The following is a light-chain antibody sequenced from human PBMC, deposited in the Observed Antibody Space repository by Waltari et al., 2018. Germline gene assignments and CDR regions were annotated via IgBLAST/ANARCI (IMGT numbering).Light chain of an antibody. CDR1: QSVLNN. CDR2: QAS. V-gene: IGKV3D-15*01. J-gene: IGKJ4*01. Sequence: EIVMTQSPGTLPVSPGESATLPCTASQSVLNNLVCYQQKPDQAPRLLIYQASTSATGIPARCRGSGSGTEFTLTLSSLQSEDSAVYYCQQYHNWPPLTFGGGTKVEIK. CDR3: QQYHNWPPLT.